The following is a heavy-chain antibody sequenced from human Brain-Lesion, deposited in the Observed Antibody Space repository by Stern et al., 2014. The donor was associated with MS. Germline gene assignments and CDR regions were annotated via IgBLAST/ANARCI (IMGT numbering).Heavy chain of an antibody. D-gene: IGHD3-3*01. CDR1: GYIFTGYY. CDR3: ARDQRGITIFGVVTDYYYLGMDV. J-gene: IGHJ6*02. Sequence: QVQLMQSGAEVKKPGASVKVSCKTSGYIFTGYYIHWVRQAPGQGLEWRAWINPNTGGTKYAQKFQGRVTMSRDTSISTAYVELSSLTSDDTAVYYCARDQRGITIFGVVTDYYYLGMDVWGQGTTVTVSS. V-gene: IGHV1-2*02. CDR2: INPNTGGT.